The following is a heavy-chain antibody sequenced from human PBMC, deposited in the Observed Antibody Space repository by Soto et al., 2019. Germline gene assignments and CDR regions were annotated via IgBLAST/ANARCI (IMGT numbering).Heavy chain of an antibody. Sequence: GGSLRLSCAASGFTFRNNTMMWVRQAPGKGLEWVSEIGGSGGSTYYADSVKGRFTISRDNSKNTLYLQMNSLRAEDTAVYYCAKDIAVADYYFDYWGQGTLVTVSS. D-gene: IGHD6-19*01. CDR2: IGGSGGST. J-gene: IGHJ4*02. CDR1: GFTFRNNT. V-gene: IGHV3-23*01. CDR3: AKDIAVADYYFDY.